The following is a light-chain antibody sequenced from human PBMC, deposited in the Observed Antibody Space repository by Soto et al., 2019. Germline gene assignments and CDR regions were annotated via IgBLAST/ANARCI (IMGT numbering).Light chain of an antibody. CDR2: GAS. V-gene: IGKV3-20*01. J-gene: IGKJ1*01. Sequence: EIVLTQSPGTLSLSPGERATLSCRASQSVSSNYLAWYQQKPGQAPRLLIYGASRRATGIPDRFSGSGSGTDFTLTISRLEPEDFAVYYCQQYGSSPRTFDQGTKVEIK. CDR1: QSVSSNY. CDR3: QQYGSSPRT.